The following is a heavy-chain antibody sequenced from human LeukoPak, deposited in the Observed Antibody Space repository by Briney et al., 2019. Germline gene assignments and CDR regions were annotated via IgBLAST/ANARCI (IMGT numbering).Heavy chain of an antibody. V-gene: IGHV1-18*01. D-gene: IGHD2-2*01. CDR1: GYTFTSYG. CDR3: ARDMGRDIVVVPAASNWFDP. Sequence: ASVKVSCKASGYTFTSYGISWVRQAPGPGLEWMGWISAYNGNTNYAQKLQDRVTMTTDTSTSTAYLELRSLRSDGTAVYYCARDMGRDIVVVPAASNWFDPWGQGTLVTVSS. J-gene: IGHJ5*02. CDR2: ISAYNGNT.